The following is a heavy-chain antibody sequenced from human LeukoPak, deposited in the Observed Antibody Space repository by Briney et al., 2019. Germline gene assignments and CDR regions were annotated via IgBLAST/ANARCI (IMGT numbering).Heavy chain of an antibody. CDR1: GFTFNTYT. CDR3: ARTYYDILTGYNPYFDY. J-gene: IGHJ4*02. V-gene: IGHV3-21*01. Sequence: PGGSLRLSCAASGFTFNTYTMNWVRQAPGKGLEWVSSITASSTAIYSADPVKGRFTISRDNAKNFLYLQMNSLRAEDTAVYYCARTYYDILTGYNPYFDYWGQGTPVTVSS. D-gene: IGHD3-9*01. CDR2: ITASSTAI.